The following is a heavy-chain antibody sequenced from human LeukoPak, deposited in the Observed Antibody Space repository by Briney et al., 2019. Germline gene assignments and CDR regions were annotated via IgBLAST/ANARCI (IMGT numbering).Heavy chain of an antibody. J-gene: IGHJ4*02. V-gene: IGHV3-53*01. CDR3: AREDYYGSGSYYDY. D-gene: IGHD3-10*01. CDR2: IYSGGST. CDR1: GFTARSNY. Sequence: QPGGSLRLSRAASGFTARSNYMSGGRQAPGKGLGWGSVIYSGGSTYYVASVKGRFTISRDNSKNTLYLQMNRLRAEDTAVYYCAREDYYGSGSYYDYWGQGTLVTVSS.